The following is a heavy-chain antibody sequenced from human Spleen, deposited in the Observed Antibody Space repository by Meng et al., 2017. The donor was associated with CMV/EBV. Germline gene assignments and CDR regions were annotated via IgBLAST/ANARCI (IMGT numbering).Heavy chain of an antibody. J-gene: IGHJ4*02. CDR1: GGSVSSGSYY. D-gene: IGHD4-17*01. Sequence: ETLSLTCTVSGGSVSSGSYYWSWIRQPPGKGLEWVSAIRGSGEREFYADSVKGRFTISRDNSKNTLYLQMNSLRVEDTAVYYCARARGEYGDYVDYFDYWGQGALVTVSS. V-gene: IGHV3-23*01. CDR3: ARARGEYGDYVDYFDY. CDR2: IRGSGERE.